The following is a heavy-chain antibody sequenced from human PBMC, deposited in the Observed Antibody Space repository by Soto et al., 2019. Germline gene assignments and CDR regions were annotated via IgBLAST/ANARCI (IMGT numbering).Heavy chain of an antibody. J-gene: IGHJ4*02. D-gene: IGHD4-4*01. Sequence: GGSLRLSCAASGFTFDDYAMHWVRQAPGKGLEWVSGISWNSGSIGYVDSVKGRFTISRDNAKNSLYLQMNSLRAEDTALYYCAKAYSNYYFDYWGQGTLVTVSS. CDR1: GFTFDDYA. CDR2: ISWNSGSI. CDR3: AKAYSNYYFDY. V-gene: IGHV3-9*01.